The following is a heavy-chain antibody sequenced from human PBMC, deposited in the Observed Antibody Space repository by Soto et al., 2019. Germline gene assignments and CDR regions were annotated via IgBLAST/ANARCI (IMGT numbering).Heavy chain of an antibody. Sequence: QVQLVQSGAEMKEPGSSVKVSCKSSGGTFSSSGISWLRQAPGQGLEWMGGIVPLFRTPDYAQKFQGRVTIAPDEFTTTAYMQMSSLRSEAMTVYDWARVTVRPLLGGNYYSIMEVWGQGTISTVSS. D-gene: IGHD1-26*01. V-gene: IGHV1-69*05. CDR3: ARVTVRPLLGGNYYSIMEV. CDR1: GGTFSSSG. CDR2: IVPLFRTP. J-gene: IGHJ6*02.